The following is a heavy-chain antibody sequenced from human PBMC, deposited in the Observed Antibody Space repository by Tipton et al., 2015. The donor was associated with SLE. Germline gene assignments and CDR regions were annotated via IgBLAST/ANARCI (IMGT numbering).Heavy chain of an antibody. D-gene: IGHD1-1*01. V-gene: IGHV4-61*05. J-gene: IGHJ2*01. Sequence: TLSLTYTVSGGSISSNSYYWGWIRQPPGKGLEWIGYIYYSGSTNYNPSLKSRVTISVDTSKNQFSLKLSSVTAADTAVYYCARVVNWDWYFDLWGRGTLVTVSS. CDR1: GGSISSNSYY. CDR2: IYYSGST. CDR3: ARVVNWDWYFDL.